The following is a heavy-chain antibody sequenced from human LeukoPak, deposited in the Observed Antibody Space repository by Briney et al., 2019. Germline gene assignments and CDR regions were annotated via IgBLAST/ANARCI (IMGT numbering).Heavy chain of an antibody. Sequence: AGGSLRLSCAASGFSFSTYAMSWVRQAPGKGLEWVSSIGGGGTSTYYADSVKGRLTISRDNSKNTLYLQMNSLRAEDTAVYYCAKQGTGSYLDHWGQGTLVTVSS. J-gene: IGHJ4*02. CDR3: AKQGTGSYLDH. V-gene: IGHV3-23*01. CDR2: IGGGGTST. CDR1: GFSFSTYA. D-gene: IGHD2-8*02.